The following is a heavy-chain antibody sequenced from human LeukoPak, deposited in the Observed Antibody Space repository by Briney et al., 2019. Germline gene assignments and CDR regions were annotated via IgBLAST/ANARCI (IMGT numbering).Heavy chain of an antibody. Sequence: ASVKVSCKASGYTFTGYYMHWVRQAPGQGLEWMGWINPNSGGTNYAQKFQGWVTMTRDKSISTAYLQWSSLKASDTAMYYCARRRDGYNGNYFDYWGQGTLVTASS. CDR1: GYTFTGYY. D-gene: IGHD5-24*01. V-gene: IGHV1-2*04. CDR2: INPNSGGT. CDR3: ARRRDGYNGNYFDY. J-gene: IGHJ4*02.